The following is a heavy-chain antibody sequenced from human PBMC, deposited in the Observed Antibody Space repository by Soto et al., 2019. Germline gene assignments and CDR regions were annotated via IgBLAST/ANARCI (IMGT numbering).Heavy chain of an antibody. CDR3: ERVADCTYRSNCNARAPFDM. J-gene: IGHJ3*02. CDR1: GFTLSSHW. V-gene: IGHV3-74*01. CDR2: INRDGSTI. Sequence: EVQLVESGGGLAQPGGSLRLSCAASGFTLSSHWMHWVRQAPGKGLVWVSRINRDGSTINYDDSVRGRYTISRDNAKNTLSRQMNSLSAEDTAVYYCERVADCTYRSNCNARAPFDMGAKGTRVTVSS. D-gene: IGHD6-13*01.